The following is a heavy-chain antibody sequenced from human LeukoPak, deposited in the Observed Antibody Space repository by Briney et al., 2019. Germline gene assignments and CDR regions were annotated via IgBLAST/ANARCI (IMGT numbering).Heavy chain of an antibody. V-gene: IGHV4-59*01. Sequence: SETLSLTCTVSGGSISSYYWSWIRQPPGKGLEWIGYIYYSGSTNYNPSLKSRVTISVDTSKNQFSLKLSSVTAADTAVYYCARAALDYDFWSGYYDYWGQGTLVTVSS. D-gene: IGHD3-3*01. CDR3: ARAALDYDFWSGYYDY. CDR2: IYYSGST. CDR1: GGSISSYY. J-gene: IGHJ4*02.